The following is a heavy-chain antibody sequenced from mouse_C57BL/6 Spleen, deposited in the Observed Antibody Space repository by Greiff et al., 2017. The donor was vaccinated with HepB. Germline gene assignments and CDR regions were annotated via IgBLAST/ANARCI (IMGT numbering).Heavy chain of an antibody. CDR3: ASYDYDVYYAMDY. CDR1: GFTFSDYG. Sequence: EVQGVESGGGLVKPGGSLKLSCAASGFTFSDYGMHWVRQAPEKGLEWVAYISSGSSTIYYADTVKGRFTISRDNAKNPLFLQMTSLRSEDTAMYYCASYDYDVYYAMDYWGQGTSVTVSS. J-gene: IGHJ4*01. V-gene: IGHV5-17*01. D-gene: IGHD2-4*01. CDR2: ISSGSSTI.